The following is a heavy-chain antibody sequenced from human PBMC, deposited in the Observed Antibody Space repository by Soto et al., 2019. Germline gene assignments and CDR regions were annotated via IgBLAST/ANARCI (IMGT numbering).Heavy chain of an antibody. J-gene: IGHJ4*02. CDR2: INHSGST. Sequence: PSETLSLTCAVYGGSFSGYYWSWIRQPPGKGLEWIGEINHSGSTNYNPSLKSRVIISVDKSKNQFSLKLSSVTAEDTAVYYCARPTYYYDSSGPPAYWGQGTLVTVSS. D-gene: IGHD3-22*01. CDR1: GGSFSGYY. CDR3: ARPTYYYDSSGPPAY. V-gene: IGHV4-34*01.